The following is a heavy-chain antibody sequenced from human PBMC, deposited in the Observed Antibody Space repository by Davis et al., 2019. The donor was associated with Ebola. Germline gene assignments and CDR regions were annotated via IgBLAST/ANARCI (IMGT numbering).Heavy chain of an antibody. Sequence: GESLMISCAASGFTFSSYGMHWVRQAPGKGLEWVAVISYDGSNKYYADSVKGRFTISRDNSKNTLYLQMNSLRAEDTAVYYCAKPTRGDGYNWDYFDYWGQGTLVTVSS. D-gene: IGHD5-24*01. CDR2: ISYDGSNK. V-gene: IGHV3-30-3*02. J-gene: IGHJ4*02. CDR1: GFTFSSYG. CDR3: AKPTRGDGYNWDYFDY.